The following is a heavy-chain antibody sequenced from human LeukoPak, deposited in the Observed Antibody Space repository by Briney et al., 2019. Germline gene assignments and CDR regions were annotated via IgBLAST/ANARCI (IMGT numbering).Heavy chain of an antibody. CDR2: IKHSGST. CDR3: AGEGLVVVAGRYFDF. Sequence: SETLSLTCAVSGGSFSGYYWRWIRQPPGKGLEWMGEIKHSGSTNYNPSLKSRVTVSVDTSKNQFSLKLRSVTAADTAVYYCAGEGLVVVAGRYFDFWGQGTLVTVSS. J-gene: IGHJ4*02. D-gene: IGHD2-15*01. CDR1: GGSFSGYY. V-gene: IGHV4-34*01.